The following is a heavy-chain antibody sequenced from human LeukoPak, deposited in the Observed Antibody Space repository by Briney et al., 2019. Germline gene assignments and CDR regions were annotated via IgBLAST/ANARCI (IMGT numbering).Heavy chain of an antibody. Sequence: SQTLTLTCAISGDSVTTNSIAWNWMRQSPSRGLEWLGRTYYSTKWYNDYAGSVKSRITINPDTSKNQFSLQLKSVSPEDTAVYYCARELDGYNSQPLDYWGQGTLVTVS. D-gene: IGHD5-24*01. CDR1: GDSVTTNSIA. CDR3: ARELDGYNSQPLDY. J-gene: IGHJ4*02. CDR2: TYYSTKWYN. V-gene: IGHV6-1*01.